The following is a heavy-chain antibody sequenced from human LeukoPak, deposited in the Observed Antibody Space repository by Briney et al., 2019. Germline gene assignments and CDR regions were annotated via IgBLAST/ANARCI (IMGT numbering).Heavy chain of an antibody. CDR3: ARRVAGESRAFDI. CDR1: GGSLSSYY. D-gene: IGHD3-10*01. Sequence: SETLSLTCTVSGGSLSSYYWSWLRQPPGKGLEWIGYIYYSGSTNYNPSLKSRVTISLDTSKNQFSLKLSSLPAADPAVYYCARRVAGESRAFDIWGQGTMVTVSS. V-gene: IGHV4-59*01. CDR2: IYYSGST. J-gene: IGHJ3*02.